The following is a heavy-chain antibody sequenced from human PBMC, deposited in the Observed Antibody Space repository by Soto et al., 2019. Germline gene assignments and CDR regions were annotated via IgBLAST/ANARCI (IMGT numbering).Heavy chain of an antibody. CDR1: GFTFSSYS. CDR3: AREGYCSSTSCYWGDFDY. J-gene: IGHJ4*02. CDR2: ISSSSSYI. V-gene: IGHV3-21*01. D-gene: IGHD2-2*01. Sequence: GGSLRLSCAASGFTFSSYSMNWVRQAPGKGLEWVSSISSSSSYIYYADSVKGRFTISRDNAKNSLYLQMNSLRAEDTAVYYCAREGYCSSTSCYWGDFDYWGQGTLVTVSS.